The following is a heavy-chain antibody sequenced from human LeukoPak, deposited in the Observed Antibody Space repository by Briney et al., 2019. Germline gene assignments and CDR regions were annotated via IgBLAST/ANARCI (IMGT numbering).Heavy chain of an antibody. D-gene: IGHD6-19*01. V-gene: IGHV3-21*04. CDR3: ARVYSSGWPSDY. J-gene: IGHJ4*02. CDR2: ISRDSSNI. CDR1: GFTFSSYG. Sequence: GGSLRLSCAASGFTFSSYGMNWVRQAPGKGLEWVASISRDSSNIYSADSVKGRFTISRDNSKNTLYLQMNSLRAEDTAVYYCARVYSSGWPSDYWGQGTLVTVSS.